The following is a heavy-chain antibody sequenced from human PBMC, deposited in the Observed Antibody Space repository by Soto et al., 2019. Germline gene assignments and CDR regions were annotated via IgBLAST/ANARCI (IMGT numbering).Heavy chain of an antibody. D-gene: IGHD3-3*01. CDR3: ARDMILEWLAFVSYYGMDV. J-gene: IGHJ6*02. CDR2: ISYEGSNK. CDR1: GVTFSSYA. Sequence: GESLRLSCAASGVTFSSYAMHWVRQAPGKGLEWVAVISYEGSNKYYTDSVKGRFTISRDNSKNTMYLQINSLRAEDTAVYYCARDMILEWLAFVSYYGMDVWGQGTTVTVSS. V-gene: IGHV3-30-3*01.